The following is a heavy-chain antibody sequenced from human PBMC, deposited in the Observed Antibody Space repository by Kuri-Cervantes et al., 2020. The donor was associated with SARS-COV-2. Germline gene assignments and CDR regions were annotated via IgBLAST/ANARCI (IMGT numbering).Heavy chain of an antibody. Sequence: GGSLRLSCTVSGGSISSHYWSWIRQPPGKGLEWVSSISSSSTIYYADSVKGRFTISRDNAKNSLYLQMNSLRAEDTAVYYCAREPTSVGRGCSSTSCYYEVDYWGQGTLVTVSS. J-gene: IGHJ4*02. CDR2: ISSSSTI. V-gene: IGHV3-69-1*02. CDR3: AREPTSVGRGCSSTSCYYEVDY. CDR1: GGSISSHY. D-gene: IGHD2-2*01.